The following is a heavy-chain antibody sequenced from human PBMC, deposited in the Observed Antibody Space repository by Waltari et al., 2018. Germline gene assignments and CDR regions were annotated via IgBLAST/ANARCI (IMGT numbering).Heavy chain of an antibody. Sequence: EVQLAESGGAVVRPGGSLRLTCVASGFKFTDYGMSWVRRVPGKGLECVSGITWNGGIISYSDAVKGRFTITRDNDKNSLSLQMTSLRAEDTALYYCARYLNWGLPRFDNWGQGTQVTVSS. V-gene: IGHV3-20*04. D-gene: IGHD3-16*01. J-gene: IGHJ4*02. CDR2: ITWNGGII. CDR3: ARYLNWGLPRFDN. CDR1: GFKFTDYG.